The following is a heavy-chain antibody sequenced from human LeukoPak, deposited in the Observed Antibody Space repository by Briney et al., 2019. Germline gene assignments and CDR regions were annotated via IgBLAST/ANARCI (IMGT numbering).Heavy chain of an antibody. V-gene: IGHV3-21*01. J-gene: IGHJ3*02. CDR1: GFTFSNYS. CDR2: ISSSSSYI. Sequence: TGGSLRLSCAASGFTFSNYSMNWVRQAPGKGLEWVSSISSSSSYIYYADSVKGRFTISRDNAKNSLYLQMNSLRAEDTAVYYCAKDPGPPIQPDAFDIWGQGTMVTVSS. CDR3: AKDPGPPIQPDAFDI. D-gene: IGHD5-18*01.